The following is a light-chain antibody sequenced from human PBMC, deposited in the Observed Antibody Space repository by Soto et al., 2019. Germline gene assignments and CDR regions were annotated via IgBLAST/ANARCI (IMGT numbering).Light chain of an antibody. Sequence: QSALTQPPSVSGSPGQSVTISCTGTSSDVGSYNRDSWYQQPPGTAPKLMIYEVSNRPSGVPDRFSGSKSGNTASLTISGLQAEDEAHYYCSSYTSSSTFGEVFGRGTKLTVL. CDR1: SSDVGSYNR. J-gene: IGLJ2*01. CDR2: EVS. CDR3: SSYTSSSTFGEV. V-gene: IGLV2-18*02.